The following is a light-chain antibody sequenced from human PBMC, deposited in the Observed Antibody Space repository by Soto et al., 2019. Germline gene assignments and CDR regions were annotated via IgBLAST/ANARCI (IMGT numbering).Light chain of an antibody. CDR2: SNN. Sequence: QSVLTQPPSLSGTPGQRVTISCSGSNFNVKNNYVYWYQQFAGTAPKLLIYSNNRRPSGVPGRFSASNSGSSSSLATSGLRDEDEAYYYCASSDDSRSSTVFGGGTQVTVL. CDR1: NFNVKNNY. J-gene: IGLJ7*01. V-gene: IGLV1-47*01. CDR3: ASSDDSRSSTV.